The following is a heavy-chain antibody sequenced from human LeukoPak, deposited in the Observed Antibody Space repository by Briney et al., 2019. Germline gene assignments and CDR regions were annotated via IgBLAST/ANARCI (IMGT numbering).Heavy chain of an antibody. CDR2: IYYSGST. CDR3: ARQLGNSNFGWFDP. J-gene: IGHJ5*02. Sequence: SETLSLTCTVSGGSISSYYWSWIRQPPGKGLEWIGYIYYSGSTNYNPSLESRVTISVDTSKNQFSLKLSSVTAADTAVYYCARQLGNSNFGWFDPWGQGTLVTVSS. V-gene: IGHV4-59*08. CDR1: GGSISSYY. D-gene: IGHD4-11*01.